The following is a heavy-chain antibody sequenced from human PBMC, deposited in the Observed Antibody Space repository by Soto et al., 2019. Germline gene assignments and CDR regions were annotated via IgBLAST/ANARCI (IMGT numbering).Heavy chain of an antibody. CDR1: GYSFSTYG. CDR2: LNGGTGQT. CDR3: ARGKGMEENYFYYGMDI. Sequence: ASVKVSCKASGYSFSTYGMHWVRQAPGQSLEWMGWLNGGTGQTRYSQRFQDRLIITRDTSASTGYMELRSLRSEDTAVYYCARGKGMEENYFYYGMDIWGQGTTVTVSS. V-gene: IGHV1-3*01. D-gene: IGHD3-10*01. J-gene: IGHJ6*02.